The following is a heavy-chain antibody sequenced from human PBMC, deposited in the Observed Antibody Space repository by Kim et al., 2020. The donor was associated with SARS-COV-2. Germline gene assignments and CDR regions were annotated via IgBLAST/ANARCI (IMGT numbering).Heavy chain of an antibody. CDR1: GGSVSSGSYY. D-gene: IGHD3-3*01. Sequence: SETLSLTCTVSGGSVSSGSYYWSWIRQPPGKGLEWIGYIYYSGSTNYNPSLKSRVTISVDTSKNQFSLKLSSVTAADTAVYYCARDFVSPGSFLYYFDYWGQGTLVTVSS. V-gene: IGHV4-61*01. J-gene: IGHJ4*02. CDR2: IYYSGST. CDR3: ARDFVSPGSFLYYFDY.